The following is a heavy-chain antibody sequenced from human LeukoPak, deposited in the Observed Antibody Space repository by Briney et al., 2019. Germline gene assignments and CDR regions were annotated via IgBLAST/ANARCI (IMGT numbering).Heavy chain of an antibody. CDR3: ARVGLHYGSGNYGMDV. V-gene: IGHV1-69*01. CDR2: IIPIFGTA. D-gene: IGHD3-10*01. J-gene: IGHJ6*02. Sequence: SVKVSCKASGGTLSSYAISWVRQAPGQGLEWMGGIIPIFGTANYAQKFQGRVTITADESTSTAYMELSSLRSEDTAVYYCARVGLHYGSGNYGMDVWGQGTTVTVSS. CDR1: GGTLSSYA.